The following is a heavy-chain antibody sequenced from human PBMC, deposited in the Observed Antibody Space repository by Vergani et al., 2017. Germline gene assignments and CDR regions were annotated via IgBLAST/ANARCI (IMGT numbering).Heavy chain of an antibody. V-gene: IGHV4-34*01. CDR2: INHSGST. CDR3: ARVPVPLPQVRGGDY. J-gene: IGHJ4*02. CDR1: GGSFSGYY. Sequence: QVQLQQWGAGLLKPSETLSLTCAVYGGSFSGYYWSWIRQPPGKGLEWIGEINHSGSTNYNPSLKSRVTISVDTSKNQFSLKLSSVTAADTAVYYCARVPVPLPQVRGGDYWGQGTLVTVSS. D-gene: IGHD1-26*01.